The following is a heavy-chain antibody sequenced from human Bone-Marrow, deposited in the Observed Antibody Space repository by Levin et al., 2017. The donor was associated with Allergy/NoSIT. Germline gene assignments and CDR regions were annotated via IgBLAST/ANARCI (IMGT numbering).Heavy chain of an antibody. J-gene: IGHJ4*02. CDR3: AKEAGTIYFDS. CDR2: ISWDSKNT. CDR1: GFAFDDYS. D-gene: IGHD6-19*01. Sequence: PGGSLRLSCAASGFAFDDYSMHWIRQAPGKRLEWVSLISWDSKNTFYADSVDGRFTISRDNSKNSLYLQMDSLRADDSALYFCAKEAGTIYFDSWGQGTLVTVSS. V-gene: IGHV3-43*01.